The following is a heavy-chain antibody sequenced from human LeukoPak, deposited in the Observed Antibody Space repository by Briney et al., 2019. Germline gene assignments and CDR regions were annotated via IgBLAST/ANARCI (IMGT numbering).Heavy chain of an antibody. V-gene: IGHV4-59*08. CDR1: GGSINSHY. CDR3: VRRDTGWNYFDY. CDR2: IYYTGKN. D-gene: IGHD6-19*01. Sequence: PSETLSLTCAVSGGSINSHYWGWIRQPPGKGLQWIGDIYYTGKNNYNPSLKSRVTISLDTSKDRLSLNLTSVVAADTAIYYCVRRDTGWNYFDYWGQGILVTVSS. J-gene: IGHJ4*02.